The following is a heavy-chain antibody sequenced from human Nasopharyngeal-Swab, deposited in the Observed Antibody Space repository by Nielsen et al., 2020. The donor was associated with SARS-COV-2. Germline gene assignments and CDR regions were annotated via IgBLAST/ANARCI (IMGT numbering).Heavy chain of an antibody. CDR2: IYSGGST. CDR1: GFTVSSNY. V-gene: IGHV3-53*05. D-gene: IGHD5-18*01. CDR3: ARETPWIQLKWFDP. J-gene: IGHJ5*02. Sequence: GESLKISCAASGFTVSSNYMSWVRQAPGKGLEWVSVIYSGGSTYYADSVKGRFTISRDNSKNTLYLQMNSLRAEDTAVYYCARETPWIQLKWFDPWGQGTLVTVSS.